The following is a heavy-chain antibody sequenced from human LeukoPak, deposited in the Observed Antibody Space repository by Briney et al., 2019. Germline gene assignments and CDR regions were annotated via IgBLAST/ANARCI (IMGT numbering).Heavy chain of an antibody. D-gene: IGHD2-15*01. CDR2: IKQDGSEK. Sequence: GGSLRVSCAAPGFTFNNYWMTWVRQAPGKGLERVANIKQDGSEKYYVDSVKGRFTISRDNAKNTLYLQMNSLRVEDTAVYYCARRRGSYCFDYWGQGTLVTVSS. J-gene: IGHJ4*02. CDR3: ARRRGSYCFDY. CDR1: GFTFNNYW. V-gene: IGHV3-7*01.